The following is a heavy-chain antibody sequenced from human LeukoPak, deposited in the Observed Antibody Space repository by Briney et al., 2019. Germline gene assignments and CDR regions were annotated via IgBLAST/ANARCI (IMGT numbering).Heavy chain of an antibody. CDR3: AKDGGDSSGYYRVYFDY. J-gene: IGHJ4*02. V-gene: IGHV3-9*01. CDR2: ISWNSGSI. Sequence: PGRSLRLSCAASGFTFDDYAMHWVRQAPGKGLEWVSGISWNSGSIGYADSVKGRFTISRDNAKNSLYLQMNSLRAEDTALYYCAKDGGDSSGYYRVYFDYWGQGTLVTVSS. CDR1: GFTFDDYA. D-gene: IGHD3-22*01.